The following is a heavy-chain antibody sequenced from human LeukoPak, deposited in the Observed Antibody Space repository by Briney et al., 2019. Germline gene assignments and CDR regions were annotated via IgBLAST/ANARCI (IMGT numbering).Heavy chain of an antibody. J-gene: IGHJ4*02. CDR3: AREPVSHSS. V-gene: IGHV3-48*01. D-gene: IGHD4-11*01. CDR1: GFTFSSYS. Sequence: GGSLRLSCAASGFTFSSYSMNWVRQAPGEGLEWVSYVSSSSSTIYYADSVKGRFTISRDNAKNSLYLQMNSLRAEDTAVCYCAREPVSHSSWGQGTLVTVSS. CDR2: VSSSSSTI.